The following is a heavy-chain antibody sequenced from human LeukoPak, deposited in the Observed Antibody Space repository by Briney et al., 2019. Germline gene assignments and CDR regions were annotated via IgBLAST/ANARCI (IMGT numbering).Heavy chain of an antibody. D-gene: IGHD1-20*01. Sequence: SETLSLTCSVSGASITTYYWSWIRQPPGKGLEWIAYIHYSGSTSYNPSLKSRLTISLDTSKNQFSLKLSSVTAADTAVYPCARLDGNWNYFDYWGQGTLVTVSS. CDR3: ARLDGNWNYFDY. CDR2: IHYSGST. V-gene: IGHV4-59*08. J-gene: IGHJ4*02. CDR1: GASITTYY.